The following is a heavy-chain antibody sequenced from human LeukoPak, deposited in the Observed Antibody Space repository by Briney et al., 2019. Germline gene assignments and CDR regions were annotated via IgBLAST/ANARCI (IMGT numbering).Heavy chain of an antibody. CDR3: ATSLDAPGNY. CDR1: GFTFSTSW. D-gene: IGHD6-13*01. CDR2: INKDGRQT. V-gene: IGHV3-7*01. Sequence: PGGSLRLSCVVSGFTFSTSWMAWVRQAPGKALEWLANINKDGRQTYYVDSVKGRFTNSRDNAENSLHRQMNSLGAEDTAVYYCATSLDAPGNYWGQGSLVTVSS. J-gene: IGHJ4*02.